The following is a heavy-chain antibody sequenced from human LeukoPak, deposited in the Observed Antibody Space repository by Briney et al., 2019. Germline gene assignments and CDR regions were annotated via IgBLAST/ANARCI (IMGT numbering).Heavy chain of an antibody. CDR3: AWDSGAFEI. CDR1: GYTFTIYY. Sequence: ASVKVSCTASGYTFTIYYISWMRQAPGQGLQWMGRISAYNGQTNYAQKVQGRVTMTTDTSTSTVYMELRSLRSDDTAVYYCAWDSGAFEIWGQGTMVTVSS. J-gene: IGHJ3*02. CDR2: ISAYNGQT. V-gene: IGHV1-18*01.